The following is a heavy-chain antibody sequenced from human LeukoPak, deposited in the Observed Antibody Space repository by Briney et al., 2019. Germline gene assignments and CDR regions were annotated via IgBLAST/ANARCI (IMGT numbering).Heavy chain of an antibody. CDR3: ARGYTYYGSGSPPGDV. Sequence: SETLFLTCAVHGGSFSGYYWSWIRHPPGRGLEWIAEIDHSGSTHYNPSLKSRVIISVDMSQHQVSLRLNSLTAADTAVYYCARGYTYYGSGSPPGDVWGNGTSVIVSS. D-gene: IGHD3-10*01. J-gene: IGHJ6*04. CDR1: GGSFSGYY. CDR2: IDHSGST. V-gene: IGHV4-34*01.